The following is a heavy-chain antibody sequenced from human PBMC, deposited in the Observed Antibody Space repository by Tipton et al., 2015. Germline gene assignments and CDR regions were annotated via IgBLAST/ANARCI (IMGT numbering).Heavy chain of an antibody. Sequence: TLSLTCSVSGGSISSSSFYWDWIRQPPGKGLEWIGNIYYSGSTYYNPSLKSRVIISIDTSKNQFSLKLSSVTAADTAVYYCAKEEIVRWYKTFHIWGQGTMVTVSS. V-gene: IGHV4-39*01. J-gene: IGHJ3*02. D-gene: IGHD6-13*01. CDR1: GGSISSSSFY. CDR2: IYYSGST. CDR3: AKEEIVRWYKTFHI.